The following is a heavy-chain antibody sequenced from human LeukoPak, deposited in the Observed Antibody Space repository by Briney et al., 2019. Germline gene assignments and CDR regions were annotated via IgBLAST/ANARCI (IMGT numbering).Heavy chain of an antibody. V-gene: IGHV3-23*01. Sequence: PGGSLRLSCTTSEFSFRTYAMTWVRQAPGKGLEWVSTISVDDQGSTYYTDSVKGRFTISRDTSQNTLSLQMNSLRGEDTAVYYSARCLLYLWNRNFYYYMDVWGKGTTITVSS. CDR3: ARCLLYLWNRNFYYYMDV. CDR2: ISVDDQGST. CDR1: EFSFRTYA. D-gene: IGHD1-14*01. J-gene: IGHJ6*03.